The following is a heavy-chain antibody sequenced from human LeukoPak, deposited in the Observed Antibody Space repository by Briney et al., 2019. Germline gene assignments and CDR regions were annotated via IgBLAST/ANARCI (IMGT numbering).Heavy chain of an antibody. V-gene: IGHV1-69*04. Sequence: SVKVSCKASGGTFISYAISWVRQAPGQGLEWMGRIIPILGIANYAQKFQGRVTITADKSTSTAYMELSSLRSEDTAVYYCARDGPYYYDSSGYYVRFDPWGQGTLVTVSS. CDR3: ARDGPYYYDSSGYYVRFDP. D-gene: IGHD3-22*01. CDR1: GGTFISYA. CDR2: IIPILGIA. J-gene: IGHJ5*02.